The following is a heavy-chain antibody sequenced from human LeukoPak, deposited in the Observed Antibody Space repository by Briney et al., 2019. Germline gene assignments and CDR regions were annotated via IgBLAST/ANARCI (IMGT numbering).Heavy chain of an antibody. CDR1: GYTFTSYY. CDR2: INPSGGST. J-gene: IGHJ3*02. D-gene: IGHD4-17*01. V-gene: IGHV1-46*01. Sequence: ASVKVSCKASGYTFTSYYMHWVRQAPGQGLEWMGIINPSGGSTSYAQKFQGRVTMTRDMSTSTVYMELNSLRAEDTAVYYCAREWGDYGDLRTDAFDIWGQGTMVTVSS. CDR3: AREWGDYGDLRTDAFDI.